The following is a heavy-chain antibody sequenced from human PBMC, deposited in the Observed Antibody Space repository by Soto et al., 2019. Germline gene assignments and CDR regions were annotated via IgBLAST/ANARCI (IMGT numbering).Heavy chain of an antibody. Sequence: GGSLRLSCAASGFTFSSYAMSWVRQAPGKGLEWVSAISGSGGSTYYADSVKGRFTISRDNSKNTLYLQMNSLRAEDTAVYYCAKVRDIVVVVAATFDYWGQGTLVTVSS. J-gene: IGHJ4*02. CDR3: AKVRDIVVVVAATFDY. CDR2: ISGSGGST. D-gene: IGHD2-15*01. V-gene: IGHV3-23*01. CDR1: GFTFSSYA.